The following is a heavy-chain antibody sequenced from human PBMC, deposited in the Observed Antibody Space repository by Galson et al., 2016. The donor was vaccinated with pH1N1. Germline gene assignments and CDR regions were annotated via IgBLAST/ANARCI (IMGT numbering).Heavy chain of an antibody. V-gene: IGHV6-1*01. CDR1: GDSVSSTNCA. J-gene: IGHJ6*02. CDR2: TYYRYKWYN. D-gene: IGHD3-22*01. Sequence: CAISGDSVSSTNCAWDWIRQSPSRGLEWLGRTYYRYKWYNDYAVSVQSRITINPDTSKNQLSLHLNSVTPEDTAGYYCARDSGSTLCHNDGMDVWGQGTTVIVSS. CDR3: ARDSGSTLCHNDGMDV.